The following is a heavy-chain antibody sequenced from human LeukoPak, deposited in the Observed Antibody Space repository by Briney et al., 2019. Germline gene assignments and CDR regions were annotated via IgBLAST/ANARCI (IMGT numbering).Heavy chain of an antibody. CDR2: INGAGSST. Sequence: GGSLRLSCAASGFTFSSHWMHWVRQAPGKGLVWVSRINGAGSSTSYADSVKGRFIISRDNAKNTLYLQVNSLRAKDTAMYYCARVAVAGYDAFDIWGPGTMVTVSS. J-gene: IGHJ3*02. CDR3: ARVAVAGYDAFDI. V-gene: IGHV3-74*01. D-gene: IGHD6-19*01. CDR1: GFTFSSHW.